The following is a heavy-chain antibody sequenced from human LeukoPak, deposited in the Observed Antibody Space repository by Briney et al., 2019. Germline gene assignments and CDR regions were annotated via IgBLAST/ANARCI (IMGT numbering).Heavy chain of an antibody. J-gene: IGHJ6*02. D-gene: IGHD5-24*01. CDR3: ARWGKSINYYYYYGMDV. CDR2: ISSSSSYI. CDR1: GFTFSSYS. V-gene: IGHV3-21*01. Sequence: PGGSLRLSCEASGFTFSSYSMNWVRQAPGKGLEWVSSISSSSSYIYYADSVKGRFTISRDNAKNSLYLQMNSLRAEDTAVYYCARWGKSINYYYYYGMDVWGQGTTVTVSS.